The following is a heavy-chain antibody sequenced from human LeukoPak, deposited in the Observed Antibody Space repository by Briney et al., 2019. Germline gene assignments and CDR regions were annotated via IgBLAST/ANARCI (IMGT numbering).Heavy chain of an antibody. CDR3: ARDYSSPPNFDY. V-gene: IGHV1-2*02. D-gene: IGHD6-13*01. J-gene: IGHJ4*02. CDR1: GYTFTGYY. CDR2: INPNSGGT. Sequence: ASVKVSCKASGYTFTGYYMHWVRQAPGQGLEWMGWINPNSGGTNYAQKFQGRVTMTRDTSISTAYMELSRLRSDDTAVYYRARDYSSPPNFDYWGQGTLVTVSS.